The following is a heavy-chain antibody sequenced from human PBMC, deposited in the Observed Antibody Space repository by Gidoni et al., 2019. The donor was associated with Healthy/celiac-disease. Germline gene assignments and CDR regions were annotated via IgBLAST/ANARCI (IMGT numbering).Heavy chain of an antibody. CDR2: INHSGST. CDR1: GGSFSGYY. CDR3: ARAKGVDTAMVDY. Sequence: QVQLQQWGAGLLKPSETLSLTCAVYGGSFSGYYWSWIRQPPGKGLEWIGEINHSGSTNYNPSLKSRVTISVDTSKNQFSLKLSSVTAADTAVYYCARAKGVDTAMVDYWGQGTLVTVSS. J-gene: IGHJ4*02. V-gene: IGHV4-34*01. D-gene: IGHD5-18*01.